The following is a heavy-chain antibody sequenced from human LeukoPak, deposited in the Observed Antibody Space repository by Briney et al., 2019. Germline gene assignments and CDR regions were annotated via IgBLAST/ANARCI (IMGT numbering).Heavy chain of an antibody. Sequence: GGSLRLSCSASGLTFRSYAMHWVRQAPGKGLEYVSGIRSNGGSTYYADSVKGRFTISRDNSKNTLYLQMSSLRAEDTAVYYCVKPEYGDLFFDDWGQGTLVTVSS. CDR3: VKPEYGDLFFDD. D-gene: IGHD4-17*01. V-gene: IGHV3-64D*06. J-gene: IGHJ4*02. CDR1: GLTFRSYA. CDR2: IRSNGGST.